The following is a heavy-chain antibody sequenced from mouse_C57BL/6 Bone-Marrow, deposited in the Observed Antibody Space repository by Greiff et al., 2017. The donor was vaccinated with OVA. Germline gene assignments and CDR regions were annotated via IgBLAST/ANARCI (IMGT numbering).Heavy chain of an antibody. CDR3: ARGLYDGDCVWFAY. D-gene: IGHD2-3*01. CDR2: IDPSDSYT. V-gene: IGHV1-69*01. J-gene: IGHJ3*01. Sequence: QVQLQQPGAELVMPGASVKLSCKASGYTFTSYWMHWVKQRPGQGLEWIGEIDPSDSYTNYNQKFKGKSTLTVDKSSSTAYMQLSSLTSEDSAVYYCARGLYDGDCVWFAYWGQGTLVTVSA. CDR1: GYTFTSYW.